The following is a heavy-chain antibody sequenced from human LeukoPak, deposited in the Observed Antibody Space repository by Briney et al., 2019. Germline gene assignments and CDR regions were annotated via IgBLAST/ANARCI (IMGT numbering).Heavy chain of an antibody. Sequence: ASVKVSCKTSGYTFTSYGISWGRQAPGQGLEWLGWISAYNGNTNYAQKLQGRVTMTTDTSTSTAYMELRSLRSDDTAVYYCARGRGMTTAENFDYWGQGTLVTVSS. CDR3: ARGRGMTTAENFDY. CDR1: GYTFTSYG. CDR2: ISAYNGNT. J-gene: IGHJ4*02. D-gene: IGHD4-17*01. V-gene: IGHV1-18*01.